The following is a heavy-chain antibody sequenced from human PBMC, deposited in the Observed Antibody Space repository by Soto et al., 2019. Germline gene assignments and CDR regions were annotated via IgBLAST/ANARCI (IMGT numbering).Heavy chain of an antibody. V-gene: IGHV3-11*01. CDR1: GFTFSDYY. D-gene: IGHD4-4*01. CDR3: ARAFTTVTTKIIHYYYYGMDV. J-gene: IGHJ6*02. Sequence: GGSLRLSCAASGFTFSDYYMSWIRQAPGKGLEWVSYISSSGSTIYYADSVKGRFTISRDNAKNSLYLQMNSLRAEDTAVYYCARAFTTVTTKIIHYYYYGMDVWGQGTTVTVSS. CDR2: ISSSGSTI.